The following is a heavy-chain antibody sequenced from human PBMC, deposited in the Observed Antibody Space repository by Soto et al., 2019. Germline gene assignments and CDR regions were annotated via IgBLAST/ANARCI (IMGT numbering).Heavy chain of an antibody. CDR3: ARGNPMVMFDY. V-gene: IGHV4-34*01. CDR1: GGSFSGYY. J-gene: IGHJ4*02. CDR2: INHSGST. Sequence: LSLTCAVYGGSFSGYYWSWIRQPPGKGLEWIGEINHSGSTNYNPSLKSRVTISVDTSKNQFSLKLSSVTAADTAVYDCARGNPMVMFDYWGQGTLVTVSS. D-gene: IGHD5-18*01.